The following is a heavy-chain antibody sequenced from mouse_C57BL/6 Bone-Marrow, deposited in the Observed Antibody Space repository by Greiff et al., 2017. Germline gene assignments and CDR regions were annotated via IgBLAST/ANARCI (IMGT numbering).Heavy chain of an antibody. CDR3: ARGDYDAGYYAMDD. V-gene: IGHV1-39*01. D-gene: IGHD2-4*01. CDR1: GYSFTDYN. Sequence: EVQLQQSGPELVKPGASVKISCKASGYSFTDYNMNWVKQSNGKSLEWIGVINPNYGTTSYNQKFKGKATLTVDQASSTAYMQLNSQTSEDSAVXYCARGDYDAGYYAMDDWGQGTSVTVSS. CDR2: INPNYGTT. J-gene: IGHJ4*01.